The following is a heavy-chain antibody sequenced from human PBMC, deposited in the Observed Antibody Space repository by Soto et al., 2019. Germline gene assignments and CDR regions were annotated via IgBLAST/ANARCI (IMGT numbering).Heavy chain of an antibody. J-gene: IGHJ4*02. CDR3: AKSLDTAMVTVAVAPNEYDY. V-gene: IGHV3-23*01. Sequence: GGSLRLACAASGFTFSNYAMSWIRQAPGKGLEWVSTIRETGNTYYADSVRGRFATSRDNSKNTLYLQMNSLRAEDTAVYYCAKSLDTAMVTVAVAPNEYDYWGQGTLVTVSS. D-gene: IGHD5-18*01. CDR1: GFTFSNYA. CDR2: IRETGNT.